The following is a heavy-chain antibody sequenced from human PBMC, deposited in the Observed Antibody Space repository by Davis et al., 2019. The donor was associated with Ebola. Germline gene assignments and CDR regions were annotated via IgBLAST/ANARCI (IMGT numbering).Heavy chain of an antibody. V-gene: IGHV1-46*01. CDR1: GYTFTSYY. Sequence: ASVKVSCKASGYTFTSYYMHWVRQEPGQGLEWTGIINPSGGSTSYAQKFQGRRTMTRDTSTSTVYMELSSLRSEDTAVYYCARDSEIIVVPAAMYLGGFDPWGQGTLVTVSS. CDR2: INPSGGST. J-gene: IGHJ5*02. D-gene: IGHD2-2*01. CDR3: ARDSEIIVVPAAMYLGGFDP.